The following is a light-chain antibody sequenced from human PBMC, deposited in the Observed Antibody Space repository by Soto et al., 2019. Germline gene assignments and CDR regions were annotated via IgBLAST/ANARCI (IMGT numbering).Light chain of an antibody. V-gene: IGKV3-20*01. CDR2: GAS. CDR3: QQYGSSPLLT. Sequence: EIVFTHSPCTLSLSPGERATLSCRASQSVSSSYLAWYQQKPGQAPRLLIYGASSRATGIPDRFSGSGSGTDFTLTISRLEPEDFAVYYCQQYGSSPLLTFGGGTKVDIK. CDR1: QSVSSSY. J-gene: IGKJ4*01.